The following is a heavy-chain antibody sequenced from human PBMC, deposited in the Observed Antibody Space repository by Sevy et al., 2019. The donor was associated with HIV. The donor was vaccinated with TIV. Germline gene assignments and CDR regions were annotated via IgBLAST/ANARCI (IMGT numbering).Heavy chain of an antibody. J-gene: IGHJ4*02. Sequence: GESLKISCKGSGYRFTSYWIGWVRQMSGKGLQWMGIVYPDHSDIRDSPSFQGQVTISADKSISTAYLQWSSLKASDNAVYFCARRVYDSSGDPQYYFDYWGQGTMVTVSS. CDR1: GYRFTSYW. CDR3: ARRVYDSSGDPQYYFDY. D-gene: IGHD3-22*01. V-gene: IGHV5-51*01. CDR2: VYPDHSDI.